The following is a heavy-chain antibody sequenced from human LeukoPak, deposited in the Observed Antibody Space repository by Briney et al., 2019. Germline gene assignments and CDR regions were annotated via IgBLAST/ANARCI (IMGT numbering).Heavy chain of an antibody. Sequence: PSETLSLTCTVSGGSISSYYWSWIRQPPGKGLEWIGYIYYSGSTNYNPSLKSRVTISVDTSKNQFSLKLSSVTAADTAVYYCARGTVTGTYYHYYMDVWGKGTTVTVSS. V-gene: IGHV4-59*01. CDR2: IYYSGST. D-gene: IGHD6-19*01. J-gene: IGHJ6*03. CDR1: GGSISSYY. CDR3: ARGTVTGTYYHYYMDV.